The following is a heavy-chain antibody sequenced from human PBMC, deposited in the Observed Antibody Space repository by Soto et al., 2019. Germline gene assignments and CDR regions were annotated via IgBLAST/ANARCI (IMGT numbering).Heavy chain of an antibody. V-gene: IGHV4-39*01. D-gene: IGHD1-26*01. J-gene: IGHJ4*02. CDR3: ARKRGLLFPFDY. CDR2: IFYSGSNSGST. Sequence: SETLSLTCTVSGASVSTTSSYWGWIRQPPGKGLEWIGTIFYSGSNSGSTYSNPSLRSRVSISVDTSRNQFSLKLSSVTAADTAVYFCARKRGLLFPFDYWGQGTLVTVSS. CDR1: GASVSTTSSY.